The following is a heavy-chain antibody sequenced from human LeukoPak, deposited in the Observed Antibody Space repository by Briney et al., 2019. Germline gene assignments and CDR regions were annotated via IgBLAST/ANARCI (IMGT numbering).Heavy chain of an antibody. CDR3: PHSTGSSDY. D-gene: IGHD3-10*01. V-gene: IGHV3-23*01. J-gene: IGHJ4*02. Sequence: PGGSLRLSCAASGFTFSGYALNWVRQAPGKGLEWVSGITGSGGGTYYADSVKGRFTISRDNSKNTLYLQMNSLRAEDTAVYYCPHSTGSSDYWGQGTLVTVSS. CDR1: GFTFSGYA. CDR2: ITGSGGGT.